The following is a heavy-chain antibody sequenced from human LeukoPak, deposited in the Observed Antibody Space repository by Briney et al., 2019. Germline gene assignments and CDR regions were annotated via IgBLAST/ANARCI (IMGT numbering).Heavy chain of an antibody. J-gene: IGHJ4*02. D-gene: IGHD5-24*01. CDR3: ARLSPKDGYNFDY. CDR2: IYYSGST. CDR1: GGSISSGGYY. Sequence: SETLSLACTVSGGSISSGGYYWSWIRQHPGKGLEWIGYIYYSGSTYYNPSLKSRVTISVDTSKNQFSLKLSSVTAADTAVYYCARLSPKDGYNFDYWGQGTLVTVSS. V-gene: IGHV4-31*03.